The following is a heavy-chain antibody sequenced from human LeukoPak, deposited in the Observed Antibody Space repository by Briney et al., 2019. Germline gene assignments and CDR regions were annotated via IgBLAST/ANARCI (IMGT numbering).Heavy chain of an antibody. CDR2: IYPGDSDT. CDR1: EYSFSSYW. CDR3: ARVSLEMRIARNFDY. Sequence: GASLKISYKGSEYSFSSYWIGWVRQMPGKGLEWMGIIYPGDSDTRYSPSFRGQVTISADKSISTAYLQWSSLKASDTAMYYCARVSLEMRIARNFDYWGQGTLVTVSS. J-gene: IGHJ4*02. V-gene: IGHV5-51*01. D-gene: IGHD5-24*01.